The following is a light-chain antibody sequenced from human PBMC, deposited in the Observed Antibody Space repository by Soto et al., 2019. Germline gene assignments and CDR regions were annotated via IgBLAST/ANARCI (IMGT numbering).Light chain of an antibody. CDR3: SSYTSSSTRV. J-gene: IGLJ1*01. CDR1: SSDVGGCNY. Sequence: SVLTQPASVSGSPGHSITISCTGTSSDVGGCNYVSGYQQHPGKAPKLMIYDVSNRPSGVSNRFSGSKSGNTASLTISGLQAEDEADYYCSSYTSSSTRVFGTGTKVTVL. CDR2: DVS. V-gene: IGLV2-14*01.